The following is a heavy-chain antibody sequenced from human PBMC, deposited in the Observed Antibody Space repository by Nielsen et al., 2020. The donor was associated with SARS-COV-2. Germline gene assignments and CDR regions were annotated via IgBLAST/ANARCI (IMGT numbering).Heavy chain of an antibody. V-gene: IGHV1-18*01. CDR3: ARSFGYTYDQDFKYYGMDV. CDR2: MRADNGNS. D-gene: IGHD5-18*01. CDR1: GYSFTKFG. Sequence: ASVKVCCKASGYSFTKFGISWVRQAPGQGLEWMGWMRADNGNSDAAGGLRGRVTMTTDTSTSTAYMELRGLTSDDTAVYFCARSFGYTYDQDFKYYGMDVWGQGTTVIVSS. J-gene: IGHJ6*02.